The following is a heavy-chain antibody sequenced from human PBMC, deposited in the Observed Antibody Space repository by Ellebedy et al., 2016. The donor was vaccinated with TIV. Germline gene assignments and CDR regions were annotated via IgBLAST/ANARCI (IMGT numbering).Heavy chain of an antibody. CDR2: IWYDGSNQ. CDR3: ARDQGSGWGAFDY. J-gene: IGHJ4*02. Sequence: PGGSLRLSCAASGFTFRSYGMHWVRQAPGKGLEWLEVIWYDGSNQYYPDSVKGRVTISRDNSKNTLYLQMNSLRAEDTAVYYCARDQGSGWGAFDYWGQGTLVTVSS. CDR1: GFTFRSYG. V-gene: IGHV3-33*01. D-gene: IGHD6-19*01.